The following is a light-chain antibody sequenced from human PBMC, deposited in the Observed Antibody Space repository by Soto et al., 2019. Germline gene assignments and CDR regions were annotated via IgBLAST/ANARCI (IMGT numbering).Light chain of an antibody. CDR3: SSFTNTSNHV. V-gene: IGLV2-14*01. Sequence: ALTQPASLSGSPGQSITISCTGTSSDIGAYDYVSWFQRHPGKAPKLMISEVNNRPSGVSNRFSGSKSGNTAYLTISGLQVEDEAEYFCSSFTNTSNHVLGNGTKVT. CDR1: SSDIGAYDY. CDR2: EVN. J-gene: IGLJ1*01.